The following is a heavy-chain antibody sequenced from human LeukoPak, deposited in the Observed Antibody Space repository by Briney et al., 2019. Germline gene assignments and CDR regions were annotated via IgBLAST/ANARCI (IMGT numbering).Heavy chain of an antibody. Sequence: SETLSLTCTVSGGSIRSYYWSWIRQPPGKGLEWIGYIYYSGSTNYNPSLKSRVTISVDTSKNQFSLKLSSVTAADTAVYYCARDGGPYYDYVWGSYEGAFDIWGQGTMVTVSS. CDR3: ARDGGPYYDYVWGSYEGAFDI. D-gene: IGHD3-16*01. CDR2: IYYSGST. J-gene: IGHJ3*02. CDR1: GGSIRSYY. V-gene: IGHV4-59*01.